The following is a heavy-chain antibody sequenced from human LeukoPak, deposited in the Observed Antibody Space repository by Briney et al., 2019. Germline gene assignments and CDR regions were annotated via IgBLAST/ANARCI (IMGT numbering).Heavy chain of an antibody. V-gene: IGHV3-30*04. J-gene: IGHJ3*02. CDR3: ARDWEGAFDN. CDR1: GFTFSSYT. Sequence: PGRSLRLSCAASGFTFSSYTMHWVRQAPRKGLEWVAVISYDGSNKYYADSVKGRFTISRDNSKNTLYLQMNSLRAEDTAVYYFARDWEGAFDNWGQGTMVTVSS. D-gene: IGHD1-26*01. CDR2: ISYDGSNK.